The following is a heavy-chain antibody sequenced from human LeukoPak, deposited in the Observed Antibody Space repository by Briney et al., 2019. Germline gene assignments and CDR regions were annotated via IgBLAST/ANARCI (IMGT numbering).Heavy chain of an antibody. CDR2: INPSGGST. CDR1: GYTFTSYY. Sequence: ASVKVSCKASGYTFTSYYMHWVRQAPGQGLEWMGIINPSGGSTSYAQKFQGRVTMTRDTSTSTVYMELSSLRYEDTAVYYCARDWGAYDFWGGYGPPPGWFDPWGQGTLVTVSS. CDR3: ARDWGAYDFWGGYGPPPGWFDP. J-gene: IGHJ5*02. V-gene: IGHV1-46*01. D-gene: IGHD3-3*01.